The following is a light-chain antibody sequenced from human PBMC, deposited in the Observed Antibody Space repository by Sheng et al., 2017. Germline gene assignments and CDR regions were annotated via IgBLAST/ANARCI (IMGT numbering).Light chain of an antibody. CDR3: QVWDSSTLV. J-gene: IGLJ3*02. CDR1: QLSKKY. Sequence: YELTQPPSVSVAPGQAASITCSGDQLSKKYTSWYQHKPGQPPVLVIYQDYKRPSGIPERFSGSSSGNTATLTISGTQAMDEADYYCQVWDSSTLVFGGGTQLTVL. V-gene: IGLV3-1*01. CDR2: QDY.